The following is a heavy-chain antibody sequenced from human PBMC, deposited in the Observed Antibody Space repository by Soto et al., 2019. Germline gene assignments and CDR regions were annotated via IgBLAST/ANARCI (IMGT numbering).Heavy chain of an antibody. CDR1: GYTFTTHA. CDR3: AWAGYNWFDP. V-gene: IGHV1-3*01. D-gene: IGHD6-25*01. Sequence: GASVKVSCKASGYTFTTHAIHWVRQAPGQRLEWTGWINAGNGDTKSSQNFQGRLTITRDTSASTAYMELSSLRSEDTAVYYCAWAGYNWFDPWGRGTLVTVSS. CDR2: INAGNGDT. J-gene: IGHJ5*02.